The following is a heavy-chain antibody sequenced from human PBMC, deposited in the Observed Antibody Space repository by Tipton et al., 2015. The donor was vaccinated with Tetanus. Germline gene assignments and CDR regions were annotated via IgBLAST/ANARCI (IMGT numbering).Heavy chain of an antibody. Sequence: QLVQSGGGVVQPGRSLRLPCAASGFRFSYSGMHWVRQAPGKGLEWVAVIPFDGRNERYADSVKGRFIISRDNSKNTLYLQMNSLRPEDTAVYYCAKEFQRARIRFFDSWGQGTQVTASS. CDR1: GFRFSYSG. J-gene: IGHJ4*02. V-gene: IGHV3-30*18. CDR2: IPFDGRNE. CDR3: AKEFQRARIRFFDS. D-gene: IGHD2-15*01.